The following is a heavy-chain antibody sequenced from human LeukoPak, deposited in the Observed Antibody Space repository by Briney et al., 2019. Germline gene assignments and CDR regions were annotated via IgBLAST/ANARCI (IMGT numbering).Heavy chain of an antibody. D-gene: IGHD6-19*01. Sequence: GGSLRLSCAASGFTFSSYAMSWVRQAPGKGLEWVSAISGSGGSTYYADSVKGRFTISGDNSKNTLYLQMNSLRAEDTAVYYCAKPSLDSSGWPKGAYYYYGMDVWGQGTTVTVSS. V-gene: IGHV3-23*01. CDR2: ISGSGGST. CDR3: AKPSLDSSGWPKGAYYYYGMDV. CDR1: GFTFSSYA. J-gene: IGHJ6*02.